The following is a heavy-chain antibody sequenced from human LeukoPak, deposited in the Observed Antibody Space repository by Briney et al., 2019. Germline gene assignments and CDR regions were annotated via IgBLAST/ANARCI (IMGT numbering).Heavy chain of an antibody. V-gene: IGHV3-74*01. J-gene: IGHJ4*02. CDR3: VRDRSGSSSVY. Sequence: GGSLKLSCAASGFTFSNYWMHWFRQAPGKGLVWVSHINSDGSSTTYADSVKGRFTISRDNAKNTLYLQMNSLRAEDTAVYYCVRDRSGSSSVYWGQGTLVTVSS. CDR1: GFTFSNYW. CDR2: INSDGSST. D-gene: IGHD6-6*01.